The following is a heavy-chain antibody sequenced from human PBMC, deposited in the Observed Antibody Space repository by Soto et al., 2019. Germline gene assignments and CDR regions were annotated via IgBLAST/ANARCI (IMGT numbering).Heavy chain of an antibody. CDR1: GFTFSSYG. Sequence: GGSLRLSCAASGFTFSSYGMHWVRQAPGKGLEWVAVIWYDGSNKYYADSVKGRFTISRDNSKNTLYLQMNSLRAEDTAVYYCARTAGYCSGGSCYDYYYYMDVWGKGTTVTVSS. V-gene: IGHV3-33*01. CDR2: IWYDGSNK. D-gene: IGHD2-15*01. CDR3: ARTAGYCSGGSCYDYYYYMDV. J-gene: IGHJ6*03.